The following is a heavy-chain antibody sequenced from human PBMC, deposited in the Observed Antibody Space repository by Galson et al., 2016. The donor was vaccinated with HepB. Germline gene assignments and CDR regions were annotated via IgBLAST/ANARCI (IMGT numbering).Heavy chain of an antibody. J-gene: IGHJ4*02. CDR2: IGGSGGST. D-gene: IGHD6-13*01. V-gene: IGHV3-23*01. CDR3: AKGSYSSSWYCYFDY. CDR1: GFTFSSYA. Sequence: SLRLSCAASGFTFSSYAMSWVRQAPGKGLEWVSAIGGSGGSTYYADSVKGRFTISRDNSKNTLFLQMNSLRAEDTAVFYCAKGSYSSSWYCYFDYWGQGTLVTVSS.